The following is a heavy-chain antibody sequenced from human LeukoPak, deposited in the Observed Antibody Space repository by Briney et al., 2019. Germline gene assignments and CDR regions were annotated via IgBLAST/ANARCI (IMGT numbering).Heavy chain of an antibody. CDR1: GFTFSSDW. CDR2: INPAGSST. V-gene: IGHV3-74*01. D-gene: IGHD1-26*01. J-gene: IGHJ5*02. Sequence: PGGSLRLSCAASGFTFSSDWMHWVRQAPGQGLVWVSRINPAGSSTNYADSVKGRFTISRDNAMNTLYLHLNSLRAEDTAVYYCARGVRGSYGTDLWGKGTLVTVSS. CDR3: ARGVRGSYGTDL.